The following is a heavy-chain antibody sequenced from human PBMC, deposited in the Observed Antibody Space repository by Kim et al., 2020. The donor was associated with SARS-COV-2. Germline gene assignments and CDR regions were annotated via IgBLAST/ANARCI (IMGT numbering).Heavy chain of an antibody. V-gene: IGHV3-48*02. CDR3: AREHTYYYDSSGLDV. CDR2: ISSSSSTI. J-gene: IGHJ6*02. CDR1: GFTFSSYS. D-gene: IGHD3-22*01. Sequence: LSLTCAASGFTFSSYSMNWVRQAPGKGLEWVSYISSSSSTIYYADSVKGRFTISRDNAKNSLYLQMNSLRDADTAVYYCAREHTYYYDSSGLDVWGQ.